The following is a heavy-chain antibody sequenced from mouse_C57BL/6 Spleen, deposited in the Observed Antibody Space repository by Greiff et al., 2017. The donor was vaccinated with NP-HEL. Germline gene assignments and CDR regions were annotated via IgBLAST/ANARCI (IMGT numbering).Heavy chain of an antibody. Sequence: VQLMESGPELVKPGASVKISCKASGYAFSSSWMHWVKQRPGKGLEWIGRIYPGDGYTNYNGKFKGKATLTADKSSSTAYMQLSSLTSEDSAVYFCARYGSSYWYFDGWGTGTTVTVSS. V-gene: IGHV1-82*01. CDR2: IYPGDGYT. CDR3: ARYGSSYWYFDG. CDR1: GYAFSSSW. D-gene: IGHD1-1*01. J-gene: IGHJ1*03.